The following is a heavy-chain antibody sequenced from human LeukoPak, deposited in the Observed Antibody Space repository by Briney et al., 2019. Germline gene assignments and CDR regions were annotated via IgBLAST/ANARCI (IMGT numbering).Heavy chain of an antibody. Sequence: AASVPFGSKCPGCPFTRQYLHWVRQAPGPGLEWMGWINPNSGCTKSEKKCQGRVIMTRDTSIKTAYMELRSTSSDDTAVYYCARGRQLHLGELFPFAEFFQPWGRGNLVTVFS. D-gene: IGHD3-16*01. J-gene: IGHJ1*01. CDR2: INPNSGCT. CDR1: GCPFTRQY. CDR3: ARGRQLHLGELFPFAEFFQP. V-gene: IGHV1-2*02.